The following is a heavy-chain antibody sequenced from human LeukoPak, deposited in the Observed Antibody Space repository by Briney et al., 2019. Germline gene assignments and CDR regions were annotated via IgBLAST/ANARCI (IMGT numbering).Heavy chain of an antibody. CDR3: ARVPNYYGSGSSPYYYYYMDV. D-gene: IGHD3-10*01. CDR1: GGSISTYY. Sequence: PSETLSLTCTVSGGSISTYYWSWIRQPPGKGLEWMGYIYYSGSTNYNPSLKSRVTISIDTSKNQFSLKLSSVTAADTAVYYCARVPNYYGSGSSPYYYYYMDVWGKGTTVTISS. V-gene: IGHV4-59*01. CDR2: IYYSGST. J-gene: IGHJ6*03.